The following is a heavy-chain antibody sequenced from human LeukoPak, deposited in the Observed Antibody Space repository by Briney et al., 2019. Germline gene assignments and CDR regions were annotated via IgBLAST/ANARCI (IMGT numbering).Heavy chain of an antibody. D-gene: IGHD3-16*01. J-gene: IGHJ4*02. Sequence: PSETLSLTCTVYGGPISSSSYYWGRIPQPQGKGLEWIGSIYYSGSTYYNPSLKSRVTISVDTSKNQFSLKLSSVTAADTAVYYCARHGAYFDYWGQGTLVTVSS. CDR3: ARHGAYFDY. CDR1: GGPISSSSYY. V-gene: IGHV4-39*01. CDR2: IYYSGST.